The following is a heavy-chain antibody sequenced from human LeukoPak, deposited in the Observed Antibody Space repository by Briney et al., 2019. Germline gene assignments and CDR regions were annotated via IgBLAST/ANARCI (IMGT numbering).Heavy chain of an antibody. CDR2: ISDSGST. D-gene: IGHD4-17*01. CDR3: ARVFRGAVTSNWFDP. Sequence: SETLSLTCTVSGDSITTSYWSWIRQPPGKGLEWIGYISDSGSTNYNPSLKSRVTMSVDSSNTEFSLRLNSVTAADTAVYYCARVFRGAVTSNWFDPWGQGTLVTVSS. V-gene: IGHV4-59*01. CDR1: GDSITTSY. J-gene: IGHJ5*02.